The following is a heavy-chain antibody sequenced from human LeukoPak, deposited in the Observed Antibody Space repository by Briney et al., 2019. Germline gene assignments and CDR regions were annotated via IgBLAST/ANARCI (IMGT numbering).Heavy chain of an antibody. CDR1: GGSISSYY. J-gene: IGHJ4*02. CDR2: IYYSGST. V-gene: IGHV4-59*01. D-gene: IGHD5-18*01. Sequence: PSETLSLTCAVSGGSISSYYWSWIRQPPGKGLEWIGYIYYSGSTNYNPSLKSRVTISVDTSKNLFSLKLSSVTAADTAVYYCARDVTAMAYFDYWGQGTLVTVSS. CDR3: ARDVTAMAYFDY.